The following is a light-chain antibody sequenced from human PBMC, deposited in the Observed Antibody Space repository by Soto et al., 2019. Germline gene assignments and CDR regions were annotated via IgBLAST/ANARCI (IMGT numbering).Light chain of an antibody. CDR1: SSNIGAGYE. CDR2: GNS. CDR3: QSSDNSLSGMV. V-gene: IGLV1-40*01. J-gene: IGLJ2*01. Sequence: QSVLTQPPSVSGAPGQRVTISCTESSSNIGAGYEVHWYQQLPRTAPKLLIYGNSNRPSGVPDRFSGSKSGTSASLAITGLQAEDEADYHCQSSDNSLSGMVFGGGTQLTVL.